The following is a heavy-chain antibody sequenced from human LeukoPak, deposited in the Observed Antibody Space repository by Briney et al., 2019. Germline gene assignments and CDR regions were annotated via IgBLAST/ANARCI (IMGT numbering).Heavy chain of an antibody. V-gene: IGHV4-61*01. CDR3: ARARSTVTRTLVNYYFDY. CDR2: IYYSGST. J-gene: IGHJ4*02. CDR1: GGSVSSGSYY. Sequence: KPSETLSLTCTVSGGSVSSGSYYWSWIRQPPGKGLEWIGYIYYSGSTNYNPSPKSRVTISVDTSKNQFSLKLSSVTAADTAVYYCARARSTVTRTLVNYYFDYWGQGTLVTVSS. D-gene: IGHD4-11*01.